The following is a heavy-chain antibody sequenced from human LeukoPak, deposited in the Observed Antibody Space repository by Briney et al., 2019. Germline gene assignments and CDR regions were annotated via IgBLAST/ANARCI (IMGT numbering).Heavy chain of an antibody. CDR1: GFTFSIYE. V-gene: IGHV3-48*03. Sequence: QAGGSLRLSCVASGFTFSIYEMNWVRQAPGKGLEWLSYIGSSDRTTHYADSVKGRFTISRDNAKNSLYLQMNSLRSDDTAVYYCARDEDYGIFVNVDYWGQGTLVTVSS. D-gene: IGHD4-17*01. J-gene: IGHJ4*02. CDR3: ARDEDYGIFVNVDY. CDR2: IGSSDRTT.